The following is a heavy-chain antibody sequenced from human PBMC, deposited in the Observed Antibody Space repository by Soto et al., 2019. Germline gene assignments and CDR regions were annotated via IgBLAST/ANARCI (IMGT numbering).Heavy chain of an antibody. V-gene: IGHV3-30-3*01. CDR2: ISYGGSNK. CDR3: ARDREGYSGFDYPAY. Sequence: QVQLVESGGGVVQPGRSLRLSCAASGLTFSRYAMHWVRQAPGKGLEWVAIISYGGSNKYYADSVRGRFTISRDNSNNTLYLQMNGPRAEDTAVYYCARDREGYSGFDYPAYWGQGTLVTVSS. CDR1: GLTFSRYA. D-gene: IGHD5-12*01. J-gene: IGHJ4*02.